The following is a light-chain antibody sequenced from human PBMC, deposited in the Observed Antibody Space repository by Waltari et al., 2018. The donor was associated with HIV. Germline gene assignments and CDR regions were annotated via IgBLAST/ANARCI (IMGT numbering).Light chain of an antibody. CDR3: QNYDSAPVA. J-gene: IGKJ5*01. CDR1: RDISND. Sequence: DIQMSQAPSSLSASVGDRVTITCRASRDISNDLAWYQQKSGEVPKLLFYGASTLRSGVSSRFRGSASGTEFTLTINGLQPEDVASYYCQNYDSAPVAFGQGTRLEI. CDR2: GAS. V-gene: IGKV1-27*01.